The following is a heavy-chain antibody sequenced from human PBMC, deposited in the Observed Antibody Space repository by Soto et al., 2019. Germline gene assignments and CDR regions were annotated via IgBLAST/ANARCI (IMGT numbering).Heavy chain of an antibody. Sequence: ASVKVSCKDFGYTFSDYYIHWVRQAPGQGREWMGWINPNSGGTIYAQTFQGRVTMTRDTSMSTAYMELSSLRSDDAAVYYCARAQPSPYGAHRGSALVHWGQGTLVTVSS. CDR1: GYTFSDYY. J-gene: IGHJ4*02. CDR2: INPNSGGT. V-gene: IGHV1-2*02. D-gene: IGHD4-17*01. CDR3: ARAQPSPYGAHRGSALVH.